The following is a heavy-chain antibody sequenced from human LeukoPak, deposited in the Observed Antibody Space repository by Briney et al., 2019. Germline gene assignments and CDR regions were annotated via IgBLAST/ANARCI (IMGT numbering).Heavy chain of an antibody. CDR1: GGSFSGYY. V-gene: IGHV4-34*01. CDR2: INHSGST. CDR3: ARGRNVLRYNYAFDI. D-gene: IGHD3-9*01. J-gene: IGHJ3*02. Sequence: PSETLSLTCAVYGGSFSGYYWSWIRQPPGKGLEWIGEINHSGSTNYNPSLKSRVTISVDTSKNQFSLKLGSVTAADTAVYYCARGRNVLRYNYAFDIWGQGTMVTVSS.